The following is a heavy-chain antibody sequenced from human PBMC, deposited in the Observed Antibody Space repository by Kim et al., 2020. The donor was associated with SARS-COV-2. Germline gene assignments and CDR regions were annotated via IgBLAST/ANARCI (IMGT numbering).Heavy chain of an antibody. J-gene: IGHJ6*02. CDR3: AKEKMWGSTSHYYYYYGMDV. Sequence: GGSLRLSCAASGFTFSSYAMSWVRQAPGKGLEWVSAISGSGGSTYYADSVKGRFTISRDNSKNTLYLQMNSLRAEDTAVYYCAKEKMWGSTSHYYYYYGMDVWGQGTTVTVSS. V-gene: IGHV3-23*01. D-gene: IGHD2-2*01. CDR2: ISGSGGST. CDR1: GFTFSSYA.